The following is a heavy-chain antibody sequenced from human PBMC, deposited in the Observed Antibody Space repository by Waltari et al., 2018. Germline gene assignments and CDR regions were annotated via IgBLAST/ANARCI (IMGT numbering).Heavy chain of an antibody. V-gene: IGHV1-18*01. J-gene: IGHJ4*02. CDR1: GYTFTSYG. CDR3: ARDWSSPKRNHRFPGNDY. D-gene: IGHD1-26*01. Sequence: QVQLVQSGAEVKKPGASVKVSCKASGYTFTSYGISWVRQAPGQGLEWMGWNSAYNGNPNYAQKLPGRVTRTTETSTSTAYLELRSLRSDDTAVYYCARDWSSPKRNHRFPGNDYWGQGTLVTVSS. CDR2: NSAYNGNP.